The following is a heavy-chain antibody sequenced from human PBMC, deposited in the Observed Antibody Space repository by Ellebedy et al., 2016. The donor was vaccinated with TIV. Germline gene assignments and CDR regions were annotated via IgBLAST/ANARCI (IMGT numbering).Heavy chain of an antibody. Sequence: GSLRLXXAVYGGSFSGYYWSWIRQSPEKGLEWIGEVNHSGNAKHNPSLKGRGITSVDTSKNQFSLKLTYVTAADMGVYYCARGRTTMDTKPNYFDSWGQGTLVTVSS. CDR2: VNHSGNA. CDR1: GGSFSGYY. J-gene: IGHJ4*02. CDR3: ARGRTTMDTKPNYFDS. V-gene: IGHV4-34*01. D-gene: IGHD5-18*01.